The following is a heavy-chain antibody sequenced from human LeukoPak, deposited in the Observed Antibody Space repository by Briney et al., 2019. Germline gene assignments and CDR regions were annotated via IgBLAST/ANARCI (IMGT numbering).Heavy chain of an antibody. CDR3: ASHYDILTGYIDY. D-gene: IGHD3-9*01. CDR1: GFTFSSYA. Sequence: GGSLRLSCAASGFTFSSYAVSWVRQAPGKGLEWVSAISGSGGSTYYADSVKGRFTISRDNSKNTLYLQMNSLRAEDTAVYYCASHYDILTGYIDYWGQGTLVTVSS. CDR2: ISGSGGST. V-gene: IGHV3-23*01. J-gene: IGHJ4*02.